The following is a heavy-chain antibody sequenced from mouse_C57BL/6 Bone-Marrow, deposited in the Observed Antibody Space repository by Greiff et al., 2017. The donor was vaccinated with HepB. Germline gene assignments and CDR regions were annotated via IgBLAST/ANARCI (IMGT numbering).Heavy chain of an antibody. V-gene: IGHV1-63*01. CDR2: IYPGGGYT. J-gene: IGHJ4*01. Sequence: VQLQQSGAELVRPGTSVKMSCKASGYTFTNYWIGWAKQRPGHGLEWIGDIYPGGGYTNYNEKFKGKATLTADKSSSTAYMQFSSLTSEDSALYYCASYGSSRYYAMDYWGQGTSVTVST. CDR1: GYTFTNYW. D-gene: IGHD1-1*01. CDR3: ASYGSSRYYAMDY.